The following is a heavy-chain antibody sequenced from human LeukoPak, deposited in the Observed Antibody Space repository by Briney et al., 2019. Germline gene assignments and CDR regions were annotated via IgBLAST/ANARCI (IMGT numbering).Heavy chain of an antibody. V-gene: IGHV1-2*02. CDR1: GYTFTGYY. Sequence: ASVKVSCKASGYTFTGYYMHWVRQAPGQGLEWMGWINPNSGGTNYAQKFQGRVTMTRDTSISTAYMELSRLRSDDTAVYYCARDGNGAAVGTFYWALDVWGQGTTVTVSS. CDR3: ARDGNGAAVGTFYWALDV. D-gene: IGHD6-13*01. CDR2: INPNSGGT. J-gene: IGHJ6*02.